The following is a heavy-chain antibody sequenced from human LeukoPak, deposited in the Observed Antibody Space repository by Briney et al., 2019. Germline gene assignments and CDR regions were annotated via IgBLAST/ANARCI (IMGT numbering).Heavy chain of an antibody. V-gene: IGHV3-30*04. J-gene: IGHJ4*02. Sequence: PGRSLRLSCAVSGCTFSNYAMHWVRQAPGKGLEWVALISYDGRNKYYADSVKGRFTVSRDNAKSTLYLQMNSLRGEDTAVYYCARDPALYCTGGSCREYYFDYWGQGPWSPSPQ. CDR3: ARDPALYCTGGSCREYYFDY. CDR2: ISYDGRNK. D-gene: IGHD2-15*01. CDR1: GCTFSNYA.